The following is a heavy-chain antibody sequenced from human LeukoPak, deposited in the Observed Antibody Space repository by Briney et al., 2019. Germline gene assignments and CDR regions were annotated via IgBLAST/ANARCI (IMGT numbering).Heavy chain of an antibody. J-gene: IGHJ4*02. CDR3: ARVIAAAGTRYFDY. V-gene: IGHV3-23*01. D-gene: IGHD6-13*01. CDR2: ISGSGGST. Sequence: PGGSLRLSCAASGFTFSSYAMSWVRQAPGKGLEWVSAISGSGGSTYYADSVKGRFTISRDNSKNTLYLQMNSLRAEDTAVYYCARVIAAAGTRYFDYWGQGTLVIVSS. CDR1: GFTFSSYA.